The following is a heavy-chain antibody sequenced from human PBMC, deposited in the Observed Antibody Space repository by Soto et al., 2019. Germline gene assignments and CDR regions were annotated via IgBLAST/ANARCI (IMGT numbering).Heavy chain of an antibody. D-gene: IGHD3-10*01. J-gene: IGHJ4*02. CDR2: IKDDGSEQ. CDR1: GFTFSTYY. Sequence: GGSLRLSCASSGFTFSTYYMTWVRQAPGKGLEWVASIKDDGSEQYYVDSVKGRFTISRDNAKNSLYLQMNSLRAGDTALYYCSRENWFQDYWGQGTRVTVSS. V-gene: IGHV3-7*03. CDR3: SRENWFQDY.